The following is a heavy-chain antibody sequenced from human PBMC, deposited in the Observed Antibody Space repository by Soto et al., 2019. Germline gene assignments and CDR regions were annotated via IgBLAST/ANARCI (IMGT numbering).Heavy chain of an antibody. Sequence: PSETVSLTCAVSGYSISLGYYWRWIRQPPVKWLAWLGSICPSGNTYYNPCLKGRVSISLDTSKNQFSLELNSVTAADTAVYYCSRLKLAGLGGFEYWGRGTLVTVSS. CDR2: ICPSGNT. D-gene: IGHD2-15*01. CDR1: GYSISLGYY. CDR3: SRLKLAGLGGFEY. V-gene: IGHV4-38-2*01. J-gene: IGHJ4*02.